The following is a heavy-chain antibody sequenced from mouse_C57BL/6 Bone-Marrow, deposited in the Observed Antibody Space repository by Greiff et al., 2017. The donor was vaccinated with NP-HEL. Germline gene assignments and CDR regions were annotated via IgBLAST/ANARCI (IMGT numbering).Heavy chain of an antibody. CDR3: ARSVYGYDVLYYAMDY. Sequence: VQLQQSGAELMKPGASVKLSCKATGYTFTGYWIEWVKQRPGHGLEWIGEILPGSGSTNYNEKFKGKATFTADTSSNTAYMQLSSLTTEDSAVYFCARSVYGYDVLYYAMDYWGQGTSVTVSS. D-gene: IGHD2-2*01. CDR1: GYTFTGYW. J-gene: IGHJ4*01. CDR2: ILPGSGST. V-gene: IGHV1-9*01.